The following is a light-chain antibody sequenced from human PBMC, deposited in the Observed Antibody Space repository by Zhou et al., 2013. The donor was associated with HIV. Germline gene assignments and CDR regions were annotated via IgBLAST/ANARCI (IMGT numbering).Light chain of an antibody. Sequence: EIVMTQSPATLSVSPGERATLSCRASQSVSSNLAWYQQKPGQVPRLLIYGASTRATGIPARFRGSGSGTEFTLTISSLQSEDFAVYYCQQYNNWPMYTFGQGTKLEIK. CDR2: GAS. V-gene: IGKV3D-15*01. CDR3: QQYNNWPMYT. CDR1: QSVSSN. J-gene: IGKJ2*01.